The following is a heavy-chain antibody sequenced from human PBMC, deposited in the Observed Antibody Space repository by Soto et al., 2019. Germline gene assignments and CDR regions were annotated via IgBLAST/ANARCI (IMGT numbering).Heavy chain of an antibody. D-gene: IGHD3-3*01. CDR1: GGSFSGYY. Sequence: QEQLQQGGAGLLKPSETLSLTCAVYGGSFSGYYWGWIRRPPGKGPESMGEIDHRGSTNYTPCLKSRVTIAVDTSENQFSVKLSSGTAADTAVYYCARGGALLRSFEWLSDPSFDLWGQGTMVTVSS. V-gene: IGHV4-34*01. CDR3: ARGGALLRSFEWLSDPSFDL. CDR2: IDHRGST. J-gene: IGHJ5*01.